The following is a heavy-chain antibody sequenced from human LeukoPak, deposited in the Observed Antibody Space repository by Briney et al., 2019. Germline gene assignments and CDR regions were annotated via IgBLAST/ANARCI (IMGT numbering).Heavy chain of an antibody. CDR3: AKDAEYSSGWYSSPIDY. J-gene: IGHJ4*02. D-gene: IGHD6-19*01. CDR2: ISYDGKNK. V-gene: IGHV3-30*18. CDR1: GFTFSSYG. Sequence: GRSLRLSCAASGFTFSSYGMHWVRQAPGKGLEWVAVISYDGKNKYYADSVKGRFTISRDNSKNTLYLQMNSLRAEDTAVYYCAKDAEYSSGWYSSPIDYWGQGTLVTVSS.